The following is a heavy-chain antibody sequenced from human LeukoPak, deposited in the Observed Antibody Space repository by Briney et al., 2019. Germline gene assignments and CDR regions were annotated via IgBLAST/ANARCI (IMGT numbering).Heavy chain of an antibody. D-gene: IGHD1-26*01. CDR1: GFTFSNYW. CDR3: ARDEEVGSPLDY. V-gene: IGHV3-74*01. Sequence: GGSLRLSCAASGFTFSNYWMHWVRQVPGKGLVWISRITSDGSSTSHADSVKGRFTISRDNAKNTLYLQMNSLRVEDTAVYYCARDEEVGSPLDYWGQGTLVTVSS. CDR2: ITSDGSST. J-gene: IGHJ4*02.